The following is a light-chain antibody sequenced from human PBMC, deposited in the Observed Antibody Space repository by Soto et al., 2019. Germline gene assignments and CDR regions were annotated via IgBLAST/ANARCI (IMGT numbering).Light chain of an antibody. Sequence: EIVMTQSPATLSVSPGERATLSCRASQSVSSNLAWYQQKPGQAPRLLIYGASTRATGIPARFSGSGSGTEFTITISSLQSEDFAVYYCQQYNNWPLWTFGQGTNVEIK. CDR2: GAS. CDR1: QSVSSN. V-gene: IGKV3-15*01. J-gene: IGKJ1*01. CDR3: QQYNNWPLWT.